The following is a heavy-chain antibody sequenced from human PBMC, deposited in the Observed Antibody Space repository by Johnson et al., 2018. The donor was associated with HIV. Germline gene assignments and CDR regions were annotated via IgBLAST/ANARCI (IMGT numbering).Heavy chain of an antibody. V-gene: IGHV3-20*04. J-gene: IGHJ3*02. Sequence: MQLVESGGGVVRPGGSVRLSCVVEGFTFDDYGMSWVRQAPGKGLEWVSGINWNDGSTGYADSVKGRFTISRDNAKNSLYLQMNSLRAEDTALYYCARDRKPWQTARPDAFDIWGQGTMVTVSS. CDR2: INWNDGST. CDR3: ARDRKPWQTARPDAFDI. D-gene: IGHD6-6*01. CDR1: GFTFDDYG.